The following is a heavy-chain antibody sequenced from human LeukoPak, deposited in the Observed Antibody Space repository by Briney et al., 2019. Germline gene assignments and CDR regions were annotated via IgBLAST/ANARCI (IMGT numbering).Heavy chain of an antibody. J-gene: IGHJ5*02. Sequence: GFLRLSCAASGFTFSSYWMHWVRQAPGKGPVWVSRINNDGSGTTYADSVKGRFTISRDDAKNTLYLQMNSLRAEDTAVYYCVRGGESTWSWGQGTLVTVSS. CDR1: GFTFSSYW. D-gene: IGHD2-15*01. CDR2: INNDGSGT. CDR3: VRGGESTWS. V-gene: IGHV3-74*01.